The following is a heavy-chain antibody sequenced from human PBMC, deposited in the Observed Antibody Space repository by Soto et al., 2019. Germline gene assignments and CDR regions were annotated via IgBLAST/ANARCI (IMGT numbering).Heavy chain of an antibody. J-gene: IGHJ6*02. Sequence: QVQLVQSGAEVKKPGASVKVSGKSSGYTFTSYGISWVRQAPGLGLDWMGWISPYNDNTNYEERFQGRVTMTTDTSTNTAYMELRSLRSDDTAVHYCARDRVTIFDRYDVDVWGQGTTVTVSS. D-gene: IGHD3-3*02. CDR3: ARDRVTIFDRYDVDV. CDR2: ISPYNDNT. V-gene: IGHV1-18*01. CDR1: GYTFTSYG.